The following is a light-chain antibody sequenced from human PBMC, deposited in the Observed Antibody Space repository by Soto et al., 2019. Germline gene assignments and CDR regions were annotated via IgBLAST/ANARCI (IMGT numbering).Light chain of an antibody. J-gene: IGKJ1*01. CDR3: PQYGDSSWP. CDR2: GAS. V-gene: IGKV3-20*01. CDR1: QSVSSN. Sequence: IGWTQSPATLSLSPGERATLSFMASQSVSSNLAWYQQKPGQAPRLLIYGASRRATAIPDRFSGSGSGTDFTLTISRLEPEDFAVYYCPQYGDSSWPFGQGTKVAIK.